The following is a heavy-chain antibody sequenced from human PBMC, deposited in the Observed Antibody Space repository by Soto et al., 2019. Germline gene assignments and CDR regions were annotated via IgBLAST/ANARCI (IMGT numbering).Heavy chain of an antibody. D-gene: IGHD3-22*01. J-gene: IGHJ5*02. CDR3: AREGYYDSSASPFDP. Sequence: GGSLRLSCAASGFTFSSYGMHWVRQAPGKGLEWVAVIWYDGSNKYYADSMKGRFTISRDNSKNTLYLQMNSLRAEDTAVYYCAREGYYDSSASPFDPWGQGTLVTVSS. V-gene: IGHV3-33*01. CDR2: IWYDGSNK. CDR1: GFTFSSYG.